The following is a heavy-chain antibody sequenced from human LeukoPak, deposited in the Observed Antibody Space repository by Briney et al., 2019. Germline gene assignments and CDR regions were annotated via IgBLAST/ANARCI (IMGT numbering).Heavy chain of an antibody. J-gene: IGHJ4*02. CDR2: INHSGST. CDR3: ARLPVRGVIITSPSYYFDY. V-gene: IGHV4-34*01. CDR1: GGSFSGYY. Sequence: SETLSLTCAVYGGSFSGYYWSWIRQPPGKGLEWIGEINHSGSTNYNPSLKSRVTISVDTSKNQFSLKLSSVTAADTAVYYCARLPVRGVIITSPSYYFDYWGQGTLVTVSS. D-gene: IGHD3-10*01.